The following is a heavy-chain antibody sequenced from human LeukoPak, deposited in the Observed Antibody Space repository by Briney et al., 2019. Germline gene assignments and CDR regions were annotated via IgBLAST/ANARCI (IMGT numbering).Heavy chain of an antibody. V-gene: IGHV1-18*01. CDR2: ISAYNGNT. J-gene: IGHJ4*02. D-gene: IGHD3-22*01. CDR3: ARDLMADYYDSSGYWLDY. CDR1: GYTFTSYG. Sequence: ASVKVSCKASGYTFTSYGISWVRQAPGQGLEWMGWISAYNGNTNYAQKLQGRVTMTTDTSTSTAHMELRSLRSDDTAVYYCARDLMADYYDSSGYWLDYWGQGTLVTVSS.